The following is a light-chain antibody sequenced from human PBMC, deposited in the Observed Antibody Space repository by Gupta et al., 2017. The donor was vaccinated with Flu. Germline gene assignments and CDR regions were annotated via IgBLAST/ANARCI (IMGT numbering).Light chain of an antibody. J-gene: IGKJ2*01. V-gene: IGKV1-5*03. CDR2: KAP. CDR1: QSISSW. Sequence: DIQITQSPSTLSASVGDRVTLTCRDSQSISSWLSWYQQKPGKAPKLLIYKAPSLESGVPSRFSGSGSGTEFTHTISGLQPDDFATYYSQQYKSLYTFGQGTKLEIK. CDR3: QQYKSLYT.